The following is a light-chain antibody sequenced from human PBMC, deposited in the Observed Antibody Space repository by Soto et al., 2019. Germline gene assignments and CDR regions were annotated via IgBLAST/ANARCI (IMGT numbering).Light chain of an antibody. V-gene: IGKV3-11*01. CDR2: DAS. Sequence: EVVLTQSPATLSLSPGERATLSCRASQSVSSSLAWYQQKPGQAPRLLIYDASNRATGIPARFSGSGSGTDFTLTISSLEPEDFAVYYCQQRSDWPRTFGQGTKLDIK. J-gene: IGKJ2*01. CDR1: QSVSSS. CDR3: QQRSDWPRT.